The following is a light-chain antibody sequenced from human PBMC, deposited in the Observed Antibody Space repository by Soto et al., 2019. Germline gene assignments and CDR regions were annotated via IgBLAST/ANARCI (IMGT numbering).Light chain of an antibody. J-gene: IGLJ3*02. Sequence: QSALTQPASVSGSPGQSITISCTGTSSDVGGYNYVSWYQQHPGKAPKLMIYDVSNRPSVISNRFSGSKSGNTASLTIFGLQAEDEADYYCTSYTSSSTVLFGGGTKLTVL. V-gene: IGLV2-14*01. CDR1: SSDVGGYNY. CDR3: TSYTSSSTVL. CDR2: DVS.